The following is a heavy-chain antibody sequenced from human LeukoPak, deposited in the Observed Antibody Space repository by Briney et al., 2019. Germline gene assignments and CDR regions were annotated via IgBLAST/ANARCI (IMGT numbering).Heavy chain of an antibody. CDR3: ARDSRLGYYGSGDVDY. V-gene: IGHV1-18*01. CDR2: ISAYNGNT. CDR1: GYTLTRYG. J-gene: IGHJ4*02. Sequence: ASVKVSCQASGYTLTRYGISWVGQAPGQGVEWMGWISAYNGNTNYAQKLQGRVTMTTDTSTSTAYMELRSLRSDDTAVYYCARDSRLGYYGSGDVDYWGQGTLVTVSS. D-gene: IGHD3-10*01.